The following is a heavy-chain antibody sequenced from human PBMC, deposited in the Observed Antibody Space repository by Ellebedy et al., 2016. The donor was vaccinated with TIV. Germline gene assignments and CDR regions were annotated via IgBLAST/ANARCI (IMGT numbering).Heavy chain of an antibody. Sequence: GESLKISXAAPGFIFDDYDMSWVRQAPGKGLEWVSGINWNGTSTGYADSVKGRFTISRDNAKNSLYLQMNSLRAEDTALYYCARDILGSSPDYWGQGTLVTVSS. J-gene: IGHJ4*02. CDR3: ARDILGSSPDY. D-gene: IGHD3-10*01. CDR1: GFIFDDYD. V-gene: IGHV3-20*04. CDR2: INWNGTST.